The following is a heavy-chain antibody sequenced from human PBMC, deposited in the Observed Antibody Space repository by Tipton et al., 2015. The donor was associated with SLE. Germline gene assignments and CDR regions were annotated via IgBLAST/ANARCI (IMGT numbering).Heavy chain of an antibody. CDR1: GYTFTDYY. Sequence: QVQLVQSGAEVKKPGASMKVSCKASGYTFTDYYIHWVRQVPGQGLEWMGIIIPSGGSTNYAQKFQGRVTMTRDTSTSTVNMELSSPTSEDTAVYYCVRELVGGHFDYWGQGTLVTVSS. CDR2: IIPSGGST. D-gene: IGHD3-16*01. V-gene: IGHV1-46*01. CDR3: VRELVGGHFDY. J-gene: IGHJ4*02.